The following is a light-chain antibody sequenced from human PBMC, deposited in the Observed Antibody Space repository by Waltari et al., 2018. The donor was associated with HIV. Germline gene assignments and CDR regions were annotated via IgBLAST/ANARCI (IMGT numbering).Light chain of an antibody. Sequence: SVLTQPPSASGTPGQNVSISCSGGSSNIAKNSVNWYQQLPGTAPKLLVYYNNQMPSGVPERFSGSKSGTSASLAISGLQAEDEADYYCAVWDDSLNGAIFGGGTKLTVL. J-gene: IGLJ2*01. CDR1: SSNIAKNS. CDR2: YNN. V-gene: IGLV1-44*01. CDR3: AVWDDSLNGAI.